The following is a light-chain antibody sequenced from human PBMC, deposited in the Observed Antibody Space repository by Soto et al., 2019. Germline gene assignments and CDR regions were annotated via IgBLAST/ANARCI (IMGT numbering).Light chain of an antibody. V-gene: IGLV3-1*01. Sequence: SYELTQPTSVSVSAGETASITCSGDKLGDRYACWYQQKPGQSPVLVIYQDSKRPSGIPERFSGSNSGNTATLTISGTQAMDEADYYCQAWDSSTAFYVFGTGTKLTVL. CDR2: QDS. J-gene: IGLJ1*01. CDR3: QAWDSSTAFYV. CDR1: KLGDRY.